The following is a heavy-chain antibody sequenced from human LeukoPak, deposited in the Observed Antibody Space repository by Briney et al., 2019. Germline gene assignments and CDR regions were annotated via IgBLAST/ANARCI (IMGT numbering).Heavy chain of an antibody. J-gene: IGHJ4*02. CDR3: ARDRGEYSSSTGIDY. CDR2: INPNSGGT. CDR1: GYTFTGYY. D-gene: IGHD6-6*01. V-gene: IGHV1-2*02. Sequence: GASVKVSCKASGYTFTGYYMHWVRQAPGQGLEWMGWINPNSGGTNYAQKFQGRVTVTRDTSISTAYMELSRLRSDDTAVYYCARDRGEYSSSTGIDYWGQGTLVTVSS.